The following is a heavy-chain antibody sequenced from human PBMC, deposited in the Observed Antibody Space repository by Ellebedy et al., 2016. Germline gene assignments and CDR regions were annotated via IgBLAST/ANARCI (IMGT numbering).Heavy chain of an antibody. CDR1: GYTFTDYY. CDR2: INPDSGAT. J-gene: IGHJ4*02. D-gene: IGHD3/OR15-3a*01. V-gene: IGHV1-2*02. Sequence: ASVKVSXKASGYTFTDYYIHWVRQAPGQGLEWMGWINPDSGATDYAQKFQGSVAITRDTSINTAYMELTSLKSDDTAVYYCARDLEGARTGPEGNWGQGTLVTVSS. CDR3: ARDLEGARTGPEGN.